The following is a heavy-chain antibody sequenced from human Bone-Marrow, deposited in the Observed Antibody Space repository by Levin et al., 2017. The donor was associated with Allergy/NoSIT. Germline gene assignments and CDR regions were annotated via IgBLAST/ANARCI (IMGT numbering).Heavy chain of an antibody. D-gene: IGHD1-26*01. V-gene: IGHV3-30*18. CDR1: RFTFSSYG. J-gene: IGHJ6*02. CDR2: ISGDGRSK. CDR3: AKGSRGATDYHYGMDV. Sequence: GGSLRLSCTASRFTFSSYGMHWVRQAPGKGLEWVAVISGDGRSKYYGISMKGRFTISRDNSKNTLYLQVISPTSEDTAVYYCAKGSRGATDYHYGMDVWGHGTTVTVSS.